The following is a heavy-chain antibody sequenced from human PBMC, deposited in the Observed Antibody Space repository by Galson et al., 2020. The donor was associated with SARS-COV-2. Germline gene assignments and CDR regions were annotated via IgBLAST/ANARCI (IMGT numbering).Heavy chain of an antibody. CDR2: INHSGST. J-gene: IGHJ4*02. V-gene: IGHV4-34*01. Sequence: ETSETLSLTCAVYGGSFSGYYWSWIRQPPGKGLEWIGEINHSGSTNYNPSLKSRVTISVDTSKNQFSLKLSSVTAADTAVYYCARGKGRDGYKEYYFDYWGQGTLVTVSS. CDR3: ARGKGRDGYKEYYFDY. CDR1: GGSFSGYY. D-gene: IGHD5-12*01.